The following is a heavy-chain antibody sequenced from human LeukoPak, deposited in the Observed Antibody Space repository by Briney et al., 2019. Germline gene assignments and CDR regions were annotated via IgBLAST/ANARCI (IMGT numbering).Heavy chain of an antibody. CDR1: GGTFSSYA. V-gene: IGHV1-69*04. Sequence: ASVKVSCKASGGTFSSYAISWVRQAPGQGLEWMGRIIPILGIANYAQKFQGRVTITADKSTSTAYMELRSLRSDDTAVYYCARAGGDGYVWGSWGQGTLVTVSS. CDR2: IIPILGIA. CDR3: ARAGGDGYVWGS. J-gene: IGHJ5*02. D-gene: IGHD3-16*01.